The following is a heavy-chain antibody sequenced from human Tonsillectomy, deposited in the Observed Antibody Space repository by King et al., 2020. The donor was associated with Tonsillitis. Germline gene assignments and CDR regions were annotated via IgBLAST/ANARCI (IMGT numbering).Heavy chain of an antibody. Sequence: VQLVESGGGLVQPGRSLRLSCAASGFTFDDYAMHWVRQGPGKGLEWVSSISWNSGIIDHADSVKGRFTSSRDNAKNYLYLQMNSLGAEDTALYYCVKSIDSSSWGVPQTAFDYWGQGTQVFVSS. CDR1: GFTFDDYA. CDR2: ISWNSGII. J-gene: IGHJ4*02. V-gene: IGHV3-9*01. D-gene: IGHD6-6*01. CDR3: VKSIDSSSWGVPQTAFDY.